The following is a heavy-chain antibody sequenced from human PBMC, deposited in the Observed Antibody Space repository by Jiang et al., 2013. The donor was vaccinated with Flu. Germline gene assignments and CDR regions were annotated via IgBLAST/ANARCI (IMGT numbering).Heavy chain of an antibody. J-gene: IGHJ2*01. Sequence: GAEVKKPGSSVKVSCKASGGTFSSYAISWVRQAPGQGLEWMGGIIPIFGTANYAQKFQGRVTITADKSTSTAYMELSSLRSEDTAVYYCARASSIFGVVIKPWYFDLWGRGTLVTVSS. CDR3: ARASSIFGVVIKPWYFDL. D-gene: IGHD3-3*01. V-gene: IGHV1-69*06. CDR1: GGTFSSYA. CDR2: IIPIFGTA.